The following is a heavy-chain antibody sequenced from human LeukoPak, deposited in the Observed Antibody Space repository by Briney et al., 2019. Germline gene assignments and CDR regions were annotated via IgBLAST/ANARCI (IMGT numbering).Heavy chain of an antibody. Sequence: PSETLSLTCTVSGGSISGYYWSWIRQPPGKGLEWIGYIYYSGSTNYNPSLKSRVTISVDTSKNQFSLKLSSVTAADTAVYYCARAGRSSGWYDYAFDIWGQGTMVTVSS. CDR3: ARAGRSSGWYDYAFDI. CDR2: IYYSGST. V-gene: IGHV4-59*01. D-gene: IGHD6-19*01. J-gene: IGHJ3*02. CDR1: GGSISGYY.